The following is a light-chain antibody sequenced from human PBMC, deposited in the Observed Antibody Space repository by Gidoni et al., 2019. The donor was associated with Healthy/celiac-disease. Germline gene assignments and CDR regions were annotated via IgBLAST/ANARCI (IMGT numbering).Light chain of an antibody. J-gene: IGLJ2*01. V-gene: IGLV2-14*01. CDR3: NSYTSSSTVV. Sequence: QSALTQPACVSGSPGQSITISCTGTSGDVGGYNDGSWYQQHPGTAPKLMIYEISNRPSGVSHRFSGSTSGNTASLTISGLQAEDEAYYYCNSYTSSSTVVFGGGTKLTVV. CDR2: EIS. CDR1: SGDVGGYND.